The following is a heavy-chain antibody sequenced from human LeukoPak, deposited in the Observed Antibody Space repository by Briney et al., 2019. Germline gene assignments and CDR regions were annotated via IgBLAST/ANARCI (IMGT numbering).Heavy chain of an antibody. V-gene: IGHV4-34*01. CDR2: INHSGST. D-gene: IGHD3-10*01. CDR1: GGSFSGYY. J-gene: IGHJ4*02. Sequence: KPSETLSLTCAVYGGSFSGYYWSWILQPPGKGLEWIGEINHSGSTNYNPSLKSRVTISVDTSKNQFSLKLSSVTAADTAVYYCASSITMVRGPNVWGQGTLVTVSS. CDR3: ASSITMVRGPNV.